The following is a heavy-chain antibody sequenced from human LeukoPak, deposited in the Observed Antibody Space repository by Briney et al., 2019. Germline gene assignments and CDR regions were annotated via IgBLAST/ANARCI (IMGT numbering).Heavy chain of an antibody. J-gene: IGHJ3*01. CDR2: ISGSGGST. V-gene: IGHV3-23*01. CDR3: AKSIGVATISWRGDAFDV. Sequence: GGSLRLSCAASGFTFSSYAMSWVRQAPGKGLEWVSAISGSGGSTYYADSVKGRFTISRDNSKNTLYLQMNSLRAEDTAVYYCAKSIGVATISWRGDAFDVWGQGTMVTVSS. CDR1: GFTFSSYA. D-gene: IGHD5-12*01.